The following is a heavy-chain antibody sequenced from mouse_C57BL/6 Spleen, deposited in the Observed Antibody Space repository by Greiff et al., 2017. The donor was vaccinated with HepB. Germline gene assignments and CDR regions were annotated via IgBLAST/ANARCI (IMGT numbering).Heavy chain of an antibody. J-gene: IGHJ2*01. CDR3: ARSPFITTVVAFDY. CDR1: GYTFTSYW. D-gene: IGHD1-1*01. CDR2: IYPGSGST. Sequence: VQLQQPGAELVKPGASVKMSCKASGYTFTSYWITWVKQRPGQGLEWIGDIYPGSGSTNYNEKFKSKATLTVDTSSSTAYMQLSSLTSEDSAVYYCARSPFITTVVAFDYWGQGTTLTVSS. V-gene: IGHV1-55*01.